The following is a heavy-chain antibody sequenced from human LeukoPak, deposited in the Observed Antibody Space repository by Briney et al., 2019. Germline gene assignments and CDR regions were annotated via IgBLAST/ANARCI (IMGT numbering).Heavy chain of an antibody. CDR2: IDRDGLKA. Sequence: GGSLRLSCAASGFTFSSYSMNWVRQAPGKGLAWLSRIDRDGLKADYADSVRGRFTISRHNAKSTAYLQMNSLRAEDTAVYYCGTSRWSGVVDSWGQGTLVTVSS. CDR1: GFTFSSYS. V-gene: IGHV3-74*01. CDR3: GTSRWSGVVDS. J-gene: IGHJ5*01. D-gene: IGHD3-3*01.